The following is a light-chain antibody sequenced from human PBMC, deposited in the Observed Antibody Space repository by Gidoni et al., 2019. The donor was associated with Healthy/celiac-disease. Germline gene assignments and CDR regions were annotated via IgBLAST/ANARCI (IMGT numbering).Light chain of an antibody. Sequence: EIVMTQSPATLSVSPGERATLSCRASQIVSSNLAWYQQKPGQAPRLLIYGASTRATGIPAKFSGSGSETEFTLTISSLQSEGFAVYYCRQYNNLPRTFGPGTKVNIK. CDR2: GAS. CDR1: QIVSSN. J-gene: IGKJ3*01. V-gene: IGKV3-15*01. CDR3: RQYNNLPRT.